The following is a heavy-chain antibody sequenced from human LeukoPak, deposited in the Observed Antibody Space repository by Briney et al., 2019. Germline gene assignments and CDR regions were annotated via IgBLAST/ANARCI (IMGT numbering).Heavy chain of an antibody. V-gene: IGHV3-48*03. CDR3: ARGVRTMTVEVSFDN. J-gene: IGHJ4*02. D-gene: IGHD3-22*01. CDR2: IDSGGGTQ. CDR1: GFTFSGHE. Sequence: PGGSLRLSCAASGFTFSGHEMNWVRQAPGKGLEWISYIDSGGGTQYYADSVKGRFTISRDNAKNSLYLQMNNLRAEDTAVYYCARGVRTMTVEVSFDNWGQGILVTVSS.